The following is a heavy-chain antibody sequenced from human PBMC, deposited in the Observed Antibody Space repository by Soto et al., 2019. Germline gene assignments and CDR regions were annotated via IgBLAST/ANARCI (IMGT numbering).Heavy chain of an antibody. CDR2: IHYSGST. V-gene: IGHV4-39*01. CDR1: GDSVTISDYS. Sequence: QLQLQESGPGLVKPSETLSLTCTVSGDSVTISDYSWGWIRQPPGKGLGWIGSIHYSGSTYYNPSLKSRVTISGDTSKKQFSLKLTSVTAADAAVYYCAAHDSGGYYAEYWGQGTLVTVSA. J-gene: IGHJ4*02. D-gene: IGHD3-22*01. CDR3: AAHDSGGYYAEY.